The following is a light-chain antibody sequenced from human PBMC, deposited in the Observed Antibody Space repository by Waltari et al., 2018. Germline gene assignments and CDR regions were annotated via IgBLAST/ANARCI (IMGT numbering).Light chain of an antibody. Sequence: EIVMTQSLATLSVSPGERATLSCRASQSVSSNLAWYQQKPGQAPRLLIYGASTRAIGIPGRFSGSGSGTEFTLTISSLQSEDFAVYHCQQYYNRWTFGQGTKVEIK. J-gene: IGKJ1*01. CDR1: QSVSSN. CDR2: GAS. CDR3: QQYYNRWT. V-gene: IGKV3-15*01.